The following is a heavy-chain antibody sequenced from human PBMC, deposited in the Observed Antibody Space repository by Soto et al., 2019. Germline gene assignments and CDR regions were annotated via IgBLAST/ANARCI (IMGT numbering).Heavy chain of an antibody. Sequence: GGSLRLSCAASGFTVSNNYMSWVRQAPGKGLEWISVIFSDGSTYYADSMKGRFTISRDNSENTLYLQINSLKAEDTAVYYCARDPFQVFGYWGQVTLVTVSS. J-gene: IGHJ4*02. CDR1: GFTVSNNY. CDR2: IFSDGST. V-gene: IGHV3-66*01. CDR3: ARDPFQVFGY.